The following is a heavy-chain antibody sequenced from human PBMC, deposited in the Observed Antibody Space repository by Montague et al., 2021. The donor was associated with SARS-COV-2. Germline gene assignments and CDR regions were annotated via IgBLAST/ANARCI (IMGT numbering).Heavy chain of an antibody. CDR2: ISTSSSNI. D-gene: IGHD3-10*01. V-gene: IGHV3-48*02. J-gene: IGHJ4*02. CDR3: ARERGDYGADGGFDF. CDR1: GLTFSSFN. Sequence: SLRLSCAASGLTFSSFNMNWVRQAPGKGLEWVSFISTSSSNIYYADSVGGRFTISRDKAKNSQYLQMNSLRDEDTAVYYCARERGDYGADGGFDFWGQGTLVTVSS.